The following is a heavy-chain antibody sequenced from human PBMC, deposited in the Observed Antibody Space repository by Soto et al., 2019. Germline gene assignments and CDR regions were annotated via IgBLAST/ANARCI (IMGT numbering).Heavy chain of an antibody. Sequence: GGSLRLSCAASGFTFSSYAMSWVRQAPGKGLEWVSAISSSGDTTHYADSVKGRFIISRDNSKNTLYLQMNSLRAEDTAVYYCAKPGYLEQWLVRGYFDYWGQGTMVTVSS. D-gene: IGHD6-19*01. CDR3: AKPGYLEQWLVRGYFDY. V-gene: IGHV3-23*01. CDR2: ISSSGDTT. J-gene: IGHJ4*02. CDR1: GFTFSSYA.